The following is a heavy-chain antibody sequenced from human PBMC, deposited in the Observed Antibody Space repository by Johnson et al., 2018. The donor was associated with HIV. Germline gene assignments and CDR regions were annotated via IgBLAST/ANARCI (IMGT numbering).Heavy chain of an antibody. CDR3: AKGGGAAAKGAFDI. D-gene: IGHD6-25*01. J-gene: IGHJ3*02. CDR2: ISYDGRYK. Sequence: VQLVESGGGLVQPGGSLRLSCAASGFTFRNYGMHWVRQAPGKGLEWVAVISYDGRYKYYADSVKGRFTISRDNSKNTLYLQMNSLRAEDTALYYCAKGGGAAAKGAFDIWGQGTMVTVSS. CDR1: GFTFRNYG. V-gene: IGHV3-30*18.